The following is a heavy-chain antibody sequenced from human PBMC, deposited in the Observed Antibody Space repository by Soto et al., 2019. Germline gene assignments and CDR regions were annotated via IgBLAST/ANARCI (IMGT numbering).Heavy chain of an antibody. CDR3: AKDRDIVVVVAATRGMDV. V-gene: IGHV3-30*18. CDR2: ISYDGSNK. D-gene: IGHD2-15*01. J-gene: IGHJ6*02. Sequence: QVQLVESGGGVVQPGRSLRLSCAASGFTFSSYGMHWVRQAPGKGLEWVAVISYDGSNKYYADSVKGRFTISRDNSKNTLYLQMNSLRAEDTAVYYCAKDRDIVVVVAATRGMDVWGQGTTVTVSS. CDR1: GFTFSSYG.